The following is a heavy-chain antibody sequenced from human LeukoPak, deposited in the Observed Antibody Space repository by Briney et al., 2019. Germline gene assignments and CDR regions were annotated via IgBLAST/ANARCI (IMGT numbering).Heavy chain of an antibody. Sequence: PGGSLRLSCAASGFTFRRYAMSWVRQAPGKGLEWVSGISGSSDSTYYADSVKGRSTISRDNFKNTLYLEMNRLRAEDTAVYNCAKGSTAAGTPFDSWGQGTLVTVSS. D-gene: IGHD1-14*01. CDR2: ISGSSDST. J-gene: IGHJ4*02. CDR1: GFTFRRYA. V-gene: IGHV3-23*01. CDR3: AKGSTAAGTPFDS.